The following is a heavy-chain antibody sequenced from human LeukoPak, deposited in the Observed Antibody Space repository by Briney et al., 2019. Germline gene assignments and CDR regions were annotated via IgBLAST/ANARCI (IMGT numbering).Heavy chain of an antibody. V-gene: IGHV4-39*07. CDR3: ARVPYSSSSGDWFDP. CDR2: IYYSGST. Sequence: SETLSLTCTVSGGSTSSGNYYWGWIRQPPGKGLDWIGNIYYSGSTYYNPSLKSRVTISVDTSKNQFSLKLSSVTAADTAVYYCARVPYSSSSGDWFDPWGQGTLVTVSS. D-gene: IGHD6-6*01. J-gene: IGHJ5*02. CDR1: GGSTSSGNYY.